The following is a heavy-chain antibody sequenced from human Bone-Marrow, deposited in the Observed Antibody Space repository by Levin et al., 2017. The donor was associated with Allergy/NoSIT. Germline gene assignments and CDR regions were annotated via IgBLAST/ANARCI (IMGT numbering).Heavy chain of an antibody. J-gene: IGHJ6*02. Sequence: SQTLSLTCTVSGASIGHSYWSWIRQPAGKGLEWIGRIHFSESTSYNPSLRNRVTMSVDTSTSQLSLRLTSVTAADTAVYYCARGRPTVGRENGFDVWGRGTTVTV. CDR1: GASIGHSY. CDR3: ARGRPTVGRENGFDV. D-gene: IGHD4-11*01. V-gene: IGHV4-4*07. CDR2: IHFSEST.